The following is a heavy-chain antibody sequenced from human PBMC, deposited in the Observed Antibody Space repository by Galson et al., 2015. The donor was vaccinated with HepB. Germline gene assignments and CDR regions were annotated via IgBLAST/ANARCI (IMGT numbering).Heavy chain of an antibody. CDR2: ISYDGSNK. Sequence: SLRLSCAASGFTFSSYAMHWVRQAPGKGLEWVAVISYDGSNKYYADSVKGRFTISRDNSKNTLYLQMNSLRAEDTAVYYCAREKVVVAATRMYYYYGMDVWGQGTTVTVSS. J-gene: IGHJ6*02. V-gene: IGHV3-30*04. CDR3: AREKVVVAATRMYYYYGMDV. D-gene: IGHD2-15*01. CDR1: GFTFSSYA.